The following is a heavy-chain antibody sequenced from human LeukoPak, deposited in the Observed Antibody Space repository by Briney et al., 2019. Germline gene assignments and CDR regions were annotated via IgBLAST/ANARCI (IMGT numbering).Heavy chain of an antibody. J-gene: IGHJ5*02. CDR2: IYYSGST. CDR1: GGSISSSSYC. CDR3: ARHLRITMVRGVLNWFDP. Sequence: PSETLSLTCTVSGGSISSSSYCWDWIRQPPGKGLVWIGSIYYSGSTYYNPSLKSRVTISVYTSKNQFPLKLSSVTAADTAVYYCARHLRITMVRGVLNWFDPWGQGTLVTVSS. V-gene: IGHV4-39*01. D-gene: IGHD3-10*01.